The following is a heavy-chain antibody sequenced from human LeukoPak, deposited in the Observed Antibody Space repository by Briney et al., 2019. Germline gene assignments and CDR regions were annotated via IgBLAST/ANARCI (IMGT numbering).Heavy chain of an antibody. V-gene: IGHV3-9*01. Sequence: PGGSLRLSCAASGFTFDDYAMHWVRQAPGKGLEWVSGISWNSGSIGYADSVKGRFTISRGNAKNSLYLQMNSLRAEDTALYYCAKADGYNYVNYFDYWGQGTLVTVSS. CDR3: AKADGYNYVNYFDY. J-gene: IGHJ4*02. D-gene: IGHD5-12*01. CDR1: GFTFDDYA. CDR2: ISWNSGSI.